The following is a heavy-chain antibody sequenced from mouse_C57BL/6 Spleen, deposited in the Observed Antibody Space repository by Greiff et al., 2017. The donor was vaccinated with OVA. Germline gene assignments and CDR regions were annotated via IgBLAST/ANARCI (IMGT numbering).Heavy chain of an antibody. CDR3: ARGLYDYDGYYYAMDY. J-gene: IGHJ4*01. Sequence: VQLKESGPELVKPGASVKIPCKASGYTFTDYNMDWVKQSHGKSLEWIGDINPNNGGTIYNQKFKGKATLTVDKSSSTAYMQLSSLTSEDSAVYYCARGLYDYDGYYYAMDYWGQGTSVTVSS. CDR2: INPNNGGT. CDR1: GYTFTDYN. V-gene: IGHV1-18*01. D-gene: IGHD2-4*01.